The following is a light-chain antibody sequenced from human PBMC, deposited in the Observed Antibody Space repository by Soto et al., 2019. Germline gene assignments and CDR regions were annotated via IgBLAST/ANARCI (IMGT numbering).Light chain of an antibody. CDR1: SSDVGAYNY. CDR2: EVS. CDR3: SSYAVSYNNVI. Sequence: QSALTQPPSASGSPGQSVTISCTGTSSDVGAYNYVSWYQQHPGKAPKLMISEVSERPSGVPDRFSGSKSGNTASLTVSGLQAGDEADYYCSSYAVSYNNVIFGGGTKLTVL. V-gene: IGLV2-8*01. J-gene: IGLJ2*01.